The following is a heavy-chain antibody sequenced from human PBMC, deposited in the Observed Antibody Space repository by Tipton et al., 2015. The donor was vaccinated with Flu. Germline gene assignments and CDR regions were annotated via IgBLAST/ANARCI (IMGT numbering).Heavy chain of an antibody. CDR1: GDSIGSPYF. J-gene: IGHJ5*02. CDR2: ICPGSP. Sequence: TLSLTCSVSGDSIGSPYFWGWIRQPPGKGLEWIGNICPGSPYYNPSLRSRVTMSVARSNDQFSLRLTSVTAADTAVYFCARRTFSNYVSEPKNWFDRWGQGILVTVSS. V-gene: IGHV4-38-2*01. D-gene: IGHD4-11*01. CDR3: ARRTFSNYVSEPKNWFDR.